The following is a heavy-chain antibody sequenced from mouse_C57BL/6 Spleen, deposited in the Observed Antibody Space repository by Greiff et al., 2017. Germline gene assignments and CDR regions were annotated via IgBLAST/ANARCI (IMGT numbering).Heavy chain of an antibody. Sequence: VQLQQSGPVLVKPETSVKMSCKASGYTFTDYYMNWVKQSHGKSLEWIGSIDPYNGGTTYNQKFKGKATLTVDKSSSTAYMELNSLTSEDSAVXYCAGGPSYYYAMDYWGQGTSVTVSS. CDR1: GYTFTDYY. D-gene: IGHD2-10*02. V-gene: IGHV1-19*01. CDR3: AGGPSYYYAMDY. J-gene: IGHJ4*01. CDR2: IDPYNGGT.